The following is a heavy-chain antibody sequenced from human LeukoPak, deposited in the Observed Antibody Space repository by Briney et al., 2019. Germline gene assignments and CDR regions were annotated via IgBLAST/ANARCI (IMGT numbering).Heavy chain of an antibody. D-gene: IGHD3-9*01. CDR1: GFTFDDYA. CDR3: AKENYDILTGYKGYDMDV. CDR2: ISWNSGSI. V-gene: IGHV3-9*01. J-gene: IGHJ6*02. Sequence: GGSLRLSCAASGFTFDDYATHWVRQAPGKGLEWVSGISWNSGSIGYADSVKSRFTISRDNAKKSLYLQMNSLRAEDTALYYCAKENYDILTGYKGYDMDVWGQGTTVTVSS.